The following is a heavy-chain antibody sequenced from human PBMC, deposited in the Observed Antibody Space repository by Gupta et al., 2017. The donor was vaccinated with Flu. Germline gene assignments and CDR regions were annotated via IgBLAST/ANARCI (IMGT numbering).Heavy chain of an antibody. CDR2: ISTDSGDT. V-gene: IGHV1-3*04. Sequence: CVRLAPGQGPEWMGWISTDSGDTKYSQSCQSRVAFTRVAIARTVYLELRSLKSEDTAVYYCARDGTSGSVRYDGQWYYMSVWGKGTKFTVAS. CDR3: ARDGTSGSVRYDGQWYYMSV. J-gene: IGHJ6*03. D-gene: IGHD1-7*01.